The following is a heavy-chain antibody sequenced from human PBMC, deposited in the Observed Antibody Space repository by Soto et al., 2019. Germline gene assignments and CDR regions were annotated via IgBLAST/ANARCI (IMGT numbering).Heavy chain of an antibody. CDR2: INPSGGST. V-gene: IGHV1-46*01. J-gene: IGHJ6*02. CDR3: ASSQPTTIFGVVIIARPYYYYCGMDV. CDR1: GYTFTSYY. Sequence: GASVKVSCKASGYTFTSYYMHWVRQAPGQGLEWMGIINPSGGSTSYAQKFQGRVTMTRDTSTSTVYMELSSLRSEDTAVYYCASSQPTTIFGVVIIARPYYYYCGMDVWGQGTTVTV. D-gene: IGHD3-3*01.